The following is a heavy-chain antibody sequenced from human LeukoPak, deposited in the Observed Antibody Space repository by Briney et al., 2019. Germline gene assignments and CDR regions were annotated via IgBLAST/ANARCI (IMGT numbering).Heavy chain of an antibody. CDR3: ARDPISSSWHFDY. V-gene: IGHV3-74*03. J-gene: IGHJ4*02. D-gene: IGHD6-13*01. Sequence: GGSLRLSCAASGFTFSSYWMHWVRQAPGKGLVWVSRIDSDGSNTKYADSVKGRFTISRDNSKNTLYLQMNSLRAEDTAVYYCARDPISSSWHFDYWGQGTLVTVSS. CDR2: IDSDGSNT. CDR1: GFTFSSYW.